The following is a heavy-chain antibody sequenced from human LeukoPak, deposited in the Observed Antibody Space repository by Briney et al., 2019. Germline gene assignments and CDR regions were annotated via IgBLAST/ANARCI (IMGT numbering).Heavy chain of an antibody. CDR1: GGSISSSSYY. CDR2: IYYSGST. Sequence: SETLSLTCTVSGGSISSSSYYWGWIRQPPGKGLEWIGSIYYSGSTYYNPSLKSRVTISVDTSKNQFSLKLSSVTAADTAVYYCARGFETYSSSWIHLPDTYYFDYWGQGTLVTVSS. J-gene: IGHJ4*02. D-gene: IGHD6-13*01. V-gene: IGHV4-39*07. CDR3: ARGFETYSSSWIHLPDTYYFDY.